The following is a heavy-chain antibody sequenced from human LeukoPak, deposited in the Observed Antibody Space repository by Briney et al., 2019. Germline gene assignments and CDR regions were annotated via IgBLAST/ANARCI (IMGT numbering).Heavy chain of an antibody. J-gene: IGHJ5*02. CDR3: ARDFGSGVFDT. CDR1: GDSFGTYG. CDR2: FNPIFGSA. V-gene: IGHV1-69*05. D-gene: IGHD3-10*01. Sequence: SVKVSCKASGDSFGTYGITWVRQAPGEGLEWMGGFNPIFGSAQYAQKFQGRVTITMDVSARTVYMELSSLRSEDTTIYYCARDFGSGVFDTWGQGTLVTVSS.